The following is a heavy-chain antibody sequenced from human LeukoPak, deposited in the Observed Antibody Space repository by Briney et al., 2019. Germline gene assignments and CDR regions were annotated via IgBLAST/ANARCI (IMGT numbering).Heavy chain of an antibody. Sequence: GASVKVSCKASGYTFTGYYMHWVRQAPGQGLEWMGWINPNSGGTNYAQKFQGWVTMTRDTSISTAYMELSRLRSDDTAVYYCARSGTYYDFWSGYQIRPFDYWGQGTLVTVSS. CDR3: ARSGTYYDFWSGYQIRPFDY. V-gene: IGHV1-2*04. J-gene: IGHJ4*02. CDR2: INPNSGGT. D-gene: IGHD3-3*01. CDR1: GYTFTGYY.